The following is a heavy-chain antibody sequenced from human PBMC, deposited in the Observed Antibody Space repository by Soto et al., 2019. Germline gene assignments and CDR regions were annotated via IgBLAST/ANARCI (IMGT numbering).Heavy chain of an antibody. Sequence: QVQLVQSGAEAKKPGASVRVSCKASGYSFSNYGISWVRQAPGQGLEWMGWISAYKGNTDIAQKVQGRVTMATDTSTTTAYMELRSLKSDDTAVYYCARDFRPENTRATLNFEYWGQGTLVTVSS. V-gene: IGHV1-18*01. CDR1: GYSFSNYG. D-gene: IGHD6-6*01. J-gene: IGHJ4*02. CDR2: ISAYKGNT. CDR3: ARDFRPENTRATLNFEY.